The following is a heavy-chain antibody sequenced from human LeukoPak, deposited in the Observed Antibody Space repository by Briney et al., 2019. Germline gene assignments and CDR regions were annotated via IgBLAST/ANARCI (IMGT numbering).Heavy chain of an antibody. CDR1: GGSISSGGYY. CDR2: IYYSGST. J-gene: IGHJ4*02. V-gene: IGHV4-31*03. Sequence: SETLSLTCTVSGGSISSGGYYWSWIRQHPGKGLEWIGYIYYSGSTYYNPSLKSRVTISLDMSKNQFSLKLRSVTAADTAVYYCAGGGYCSSTGCQAPLFDYWGQGTLVTVSS. CDR3: AGGGYCSSTGCQAPLFDY. D-gene: IGHD2-2*01.